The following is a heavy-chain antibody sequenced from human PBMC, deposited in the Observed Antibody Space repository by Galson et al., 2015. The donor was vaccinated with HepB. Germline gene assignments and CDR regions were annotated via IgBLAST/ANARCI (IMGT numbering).Heavy chain of an antibody. V-gene: IGHV1-69*13. CDR2: IIPVFGTT. D-gene: IGHD6-13*01. J-gene: IGHJ5*02. CDR1: GGTFSSYA. CDR3: ARGVIAAAGNWFDP. Sequence: SVKVSCKASGGTFSSYAINWVRQAPGQGLEWMGGIIPVFGTTNYAQKFQGRATITADELTTTAYMELSSLRSEDTAVYYCARGVIAAAGNWFDPWGQGTLVTVSS.